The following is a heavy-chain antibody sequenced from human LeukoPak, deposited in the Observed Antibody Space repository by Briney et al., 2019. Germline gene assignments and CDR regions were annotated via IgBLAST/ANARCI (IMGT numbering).Heavy chain of an antibody. Sequence: GGSLRLSCAASGFSFSDYYMNWIRQAPGKGLEWVSAISGSGGSTYYADSVKGRFTISRDNSKNTLYLQMNSLRDEDTAVYYCAKDLGSSGDWFDPWGQGTLVTVSS. CDR2: ISGSGGST. J-gene: IGHJ5*02. D-gene: IGHD3-22*01. CDR1: GFSFSDYY. V-gene: IGHV3-23*01. CDR3: AKDLGSSGDWFDP.